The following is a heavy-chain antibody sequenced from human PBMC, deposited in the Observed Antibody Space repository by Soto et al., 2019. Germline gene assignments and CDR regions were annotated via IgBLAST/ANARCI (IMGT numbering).Heavy chain of an antibody. CDR2: IYYSGST. CDR3: AKVPWEIVLMVYEH. Sequence: SETLSLTCTVSGGSISSGDYYWSWIRQPPGKGLEWIGYIYYSGSTYYNPSLKSRVTISVDTSKNQFSLKLSSVTAADTAVYYCAKVPWEIVLMVYEHWGQGTLVTVSS. J-gene: IGHJ4*02. V-gene: IGHV4-30-4*01. CDR1: GGSISSGDYY. D-gene: IGHD2-8*01.